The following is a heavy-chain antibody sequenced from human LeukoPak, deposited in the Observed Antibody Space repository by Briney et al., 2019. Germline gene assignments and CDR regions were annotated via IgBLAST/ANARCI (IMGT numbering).Heavy chain of an antibody. Sequence: HPGRSLRLSCAASGFTFSSYGMHWVRQAPGKGLEWVAVISYDGTDKHYADSVKGRFTISRDNSKITLYLQMNSLRAEDTAVYYCAKDRSGDYVFDAFDIWSQGTMVTVSS. CDR3: AKDRSGDYVFDAFDI. CDR1: GFTFSSYG. V-gene: IGHV3-30*18. CDR2: ISYDGTDK. J-gene: IGHJ3*02. D-gene: IGHD4-17*01.